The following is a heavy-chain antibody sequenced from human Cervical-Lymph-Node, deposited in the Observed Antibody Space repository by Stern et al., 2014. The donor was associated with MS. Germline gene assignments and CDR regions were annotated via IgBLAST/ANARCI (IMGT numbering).Heavy chain of an antibody. CDR2: ISGYSDTI. Sequence: QVQLVASGGGLVKPGGSLRLSCDTSGFIFSDYYMSWIRQAPGKGLEWLSYISGYSDTIYDADSVKGRFTISRDNAKNSVYLQMNSLRAEDTAVYFCARDRYHYDSLDALGAFDVWGQGTMVTVS. V-gene: IGHV3-11*01. D-gene: IGHD3-22*01. CDR1: GFIFSDYY. J-gene: IGHJ3*01. CDR3: ARDRYHYDSLDALGAFDV.